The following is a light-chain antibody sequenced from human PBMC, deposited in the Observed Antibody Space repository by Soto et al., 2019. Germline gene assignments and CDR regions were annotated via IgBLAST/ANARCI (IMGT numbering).Light chain of an antibody. CDR3: QVWDSSSDNYV. V-gene: IGLV3-21*02. J-gene: IGLJ1*01. Sequence: SYELTQPPSESVAPGQTARITCGGNNIGTRTVHWYQQKPGQAPVLVVHDDSDRPSGIPERFSGFNSGNTATLTITRVEAGDEADYFCQVWDSSSDNYVLGNGTKVT. CDR1: NIGTRT. CDR2: DDS.